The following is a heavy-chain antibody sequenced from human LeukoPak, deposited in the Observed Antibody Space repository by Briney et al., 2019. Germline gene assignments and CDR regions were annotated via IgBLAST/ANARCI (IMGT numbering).Heavy chain of an antibody. CDR1: GYTFTGYY. J-gene: IGHJ6*02. D-gene: IGHD6-13*01. Sequence: GASVKVSCKASGYTFTGYYMHWVRQAPGQGLEWMGWINPNSGGTNYAQKFQGRVTMTRDTSISTAYMELSRLRSDDTAVYYCARDRFAASYYYYGMDVWGQGTTVTVSS. CDR3: ARDRFAASYYYYGMDV. CDR2: INPNSGGT. V-gene: IGHV1-2*02.